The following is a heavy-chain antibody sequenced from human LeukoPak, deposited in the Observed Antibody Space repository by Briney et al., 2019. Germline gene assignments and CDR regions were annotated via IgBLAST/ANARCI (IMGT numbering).Heavy chain of an antibody. J-gene: IGHJ4*02. V-gene: IGHV3-48*01. Sequence: PGGSLRLSCAASGFSFSSEGMNWVRQAPGKGLEWVSYISGSSTTIFYADSVKGRFTISRDNAKNSLYLQMNSLRAEDTAVYYCAKQIGPAAGTLYYFDYWGQGTLVTVSS. CDR2: ISGSSTTI. CDR1: GFSFSSEG. CDR3: AKQIGPAAGTLYYFDY. D-gene: IGHD6-13*01.